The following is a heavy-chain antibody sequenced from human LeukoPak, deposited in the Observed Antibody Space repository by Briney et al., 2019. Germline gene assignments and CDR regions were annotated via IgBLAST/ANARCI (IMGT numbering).Heavy chain of an antibody. V-gene: IGHV4-38-2*02. D-gene: IGHD1/OR15-1a*01. Sequence: SETLSLTCTVSGYSISSGYYWGWIRQPPGKGLEWIVSIYHSGSTYYNPSLKSRVTISVDTSKNQFSLKLYSVTAADTAVYYCARQGWALPNNMGRSLDYWGQGTLVTVSS. CDR3: ARQGWALPNNMGRSLDY. CDR1: GYSISSGYY. J-gene: IGHJ4*02. CDR2: IYHSGST.